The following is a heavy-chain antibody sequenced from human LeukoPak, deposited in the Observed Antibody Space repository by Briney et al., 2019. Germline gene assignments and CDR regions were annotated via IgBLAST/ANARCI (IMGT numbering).Heavy chain of an antibody. CDR3: ARLNDFWSGYYLGYFDY. J-gene: IGHJ4*02. CDR2: IYYSGST. Sequence: SETLSLTCTVSGGSISSSSYYWGWIRQPPGKGLEWIGSIYYSGSTYYNPSLKGRVTISVDTSKNQFSLKLSSVTAADTAVYYCARLNDFWSGYYLGYFDYWGQGTLVTVSS. D-gene: IGHD3-3*01. CDR1: GGSISSSSYY. V-gene: IGHV4-39*01.